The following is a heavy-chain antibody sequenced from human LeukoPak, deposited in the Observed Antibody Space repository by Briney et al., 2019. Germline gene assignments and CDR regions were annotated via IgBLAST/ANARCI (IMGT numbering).Heavy chain of an antibody. Sequence: GASVKVSCKTSGYTFIGYYIHWVRQAPGQGLEWMGGINPKNGGANYAPRFQGRVTMTRDRSISTVYMELSGLTSDDTAMYYCARASFWESPINWFDPWGQGTLVTVSS. V-gene: IGHV1-2*07. CDR1: GYTFIGYY. D-gene: IGHD3-16*01. CDR2: INPKNGGA. J-gene: IGHJ5*02. CDR3: ARASFWESPINWFDP.